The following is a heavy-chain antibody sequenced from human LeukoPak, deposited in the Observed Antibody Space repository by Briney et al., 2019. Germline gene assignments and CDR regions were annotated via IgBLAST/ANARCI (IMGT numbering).Heavy chain of an antibody. CDR2: IKPDTDAT. V-gene: IGHV1-2*02. CDR3: ARVLKYLDGSEYAFDV. Sequence: ASVKVSCKASGYIFTAYNIHWIRQAPGQGLEWMGWIKPDTDATNFAKKFQGRVTRTSATSISTAYMELSSLRSDDTAIYYCARVLKYLDGSEYAFDVWGQGTMVTVSS. CDR1: GYIFTAYN. J-gene: IGHJ3*01. D-gene: IGHD3-10*01.